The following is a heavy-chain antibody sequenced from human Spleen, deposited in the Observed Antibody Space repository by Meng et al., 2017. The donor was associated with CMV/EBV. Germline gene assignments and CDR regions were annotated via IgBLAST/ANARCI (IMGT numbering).Heavy chain of an antibody. J-gene: IGHJ4*02. CDR2: IIPLFGAA. D-gene: IGHD1-1*01. V-gene: IGHV1-69*12. Sequence: QGQLVLAGAGVKKAGSSGNVSFQASGGTFSSYGVSWVRQAPGQGLEWVGGIIPLFGAANYAQKFQGRVTITADESTSTAYMELSSLRSEDTAVYYCARYPTGWENDYFDYWGQGTLVTVSS. CDR3: ARYPTGWENDYFDY. CDR1: GGTFSSYG.